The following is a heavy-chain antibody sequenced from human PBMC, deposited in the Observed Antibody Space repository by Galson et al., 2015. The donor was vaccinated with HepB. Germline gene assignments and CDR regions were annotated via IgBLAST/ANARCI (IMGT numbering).Heavy chain of an antibody. Sequence: SLRLSCAASGFTVSSNYMSWVRQAPGKGLEWVSVIYSGGSTYYADSVKGRFTISRDNSKNTLYLQMNSLRAEDTAVYYCAREGNRRSGSYFDYWGQGTLVTVSS. D-gene: IGHD1-26*01. CDR2: IYSGGST. CDR1: GFTVSSNY. V-gene: IGHV3-66*01. J-gene: IGHJ4*02. CDR3: AREGNRRSGSYFDY.